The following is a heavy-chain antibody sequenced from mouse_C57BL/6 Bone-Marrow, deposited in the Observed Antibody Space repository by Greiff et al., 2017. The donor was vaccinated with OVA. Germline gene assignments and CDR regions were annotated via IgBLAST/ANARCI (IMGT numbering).Heavy chain of an antibody. CDR3: ASYDYDGWFAY. CDR2: IDPSDSYT. J-gene: IGHJ3*01. CDR1: GYTFTSYW. Sequence: QVQLQQPGAELVKPGASVKLSCKASGYTFTSYWMQWVKQRPGQGLEWIGEIDPSDSYTNYNQKFKGKATLTVDTSSSTAYMQLSSLTSEDSAVDYGASYDYDGWFAYWGQGTLVTVSA. D-gene: IGHD2-4*01. V-gene: IGHV1-50*01.